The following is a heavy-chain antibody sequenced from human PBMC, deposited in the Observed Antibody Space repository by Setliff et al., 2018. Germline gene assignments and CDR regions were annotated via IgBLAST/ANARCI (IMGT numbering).Heavy chain of an antibody. Sequence: GGSLRLSCAASGFTFSSYSMNWVRQAPGKGLEWVSSISSSSSYIYYADSVKGRFTISRDNAKNSLYLLMNSLRADDTAVYYCARPGRSNYWDSFDYWGQGTLVTVSS. J-gene: IGHJ4*02. CDR3: ARPGRSNYWDSFDY. V-gene: IGHV3-21*01. CDR2: ISSSSSYI. D-gene: IGHD3-10*01. CDR1: GFTFSSYS.